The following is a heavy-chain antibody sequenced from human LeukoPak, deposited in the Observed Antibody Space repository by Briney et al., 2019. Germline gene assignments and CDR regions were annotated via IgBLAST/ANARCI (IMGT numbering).Heavy chain of an antibody. CDR1: GYTFSDYY. Sequence: ASVKVSCKASGYTFSDYYIHWVRQAPGQGLEWMGWISAYNGNTNYAQKLQGRVTMTTDTSTSTAYMELRSLRSDDTAVYYCARDTRTVPLDYWGQGTLVTVSS. V-gene: IGHV1-18*01. J-gene: IGHJ4*02. CDR2: ISAYNGNT. CDR3: ARDTRTVPLDY. D-gene: IGHD4-17*01.